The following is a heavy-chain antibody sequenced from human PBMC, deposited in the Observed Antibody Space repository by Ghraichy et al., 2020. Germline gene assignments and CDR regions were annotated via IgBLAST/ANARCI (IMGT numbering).Heavy chain of an antibody. D-gene: IGHD3-3*01. V-gene: IGHV1-2*06. CDR2: INPNSGGT. CDR1: GYTFTGYY. Sequence: ASVKVSCKASGYTFTGYYMHWVRQAPGQGLEWMGRINPNSGGTNYAQKFQGRVTMTRDTSISTAYMELSRLRSDDTAVYYCARGNRLDDFWSGYYLSWGQGTLVTVSS. J-gene: IGHJ4*02. CDR3: ARGNRLDDFWSGYYLS.